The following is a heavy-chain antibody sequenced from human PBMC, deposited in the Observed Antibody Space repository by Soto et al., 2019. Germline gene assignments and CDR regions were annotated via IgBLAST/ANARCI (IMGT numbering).Heavy chain of an antibody. J-gene: IGHJ4*02. V-gene: IGHV3-30*18. D-gene: IGHD3-16*01. CDR2: VFFDGNYK. CDR1: GVTFSRYA. CDR3: TKGGTVPFDY. Sequence: QAQFMQSGGGVVQPGKSLRLSCAASGVTFSRYAMHWVRQAPGERLEWVAVVFFDGNYKNYGDSVKGRFIVSRDNSKNTTYLQMNGLRPEDTGVYYCTKGGTVPFDYWGQGSLVIVSS.